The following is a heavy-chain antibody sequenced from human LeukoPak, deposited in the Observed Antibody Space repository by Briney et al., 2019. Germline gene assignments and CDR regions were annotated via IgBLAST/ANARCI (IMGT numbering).Heavy chain of an antibody. D-gene: IGHD5-12*01. CDR1: GYSFSNYW. CDR2: IYPSDSDT. CDR3: ARPSNSGYDF. V-gene: IGHV5-51*01. Sequence: GESLKISCQGSGYSFSNYWIGWVRQMPGKGLEWMGIIYPSDSDTRYSPSFQGQVTISADMSISTAYLQWSSLKASDTAMYYCARPSNSGYDFWGQGALVTVSS. J-gene: IGHJ4*02.